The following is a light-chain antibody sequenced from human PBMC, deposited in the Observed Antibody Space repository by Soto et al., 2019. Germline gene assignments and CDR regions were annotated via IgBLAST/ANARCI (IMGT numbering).Light chain of an antibody. Sequence: DIVLTQSPDSLTVSLGERATINCKSSQSILYSSNNKNYLAWYQQKPGQPPKLLIYWASTREAGVPDRFSGTGSGTDFTLTISGLQAEDVAVYYCQQYFGSPFTFGPGTKVHIK. J-gene: IGKJ3*01. CDR3: QQYFGSPFT. CDR1: QSILYSSNNKNY. V-gene: IGKV4-1*01. CDR2: WAS.